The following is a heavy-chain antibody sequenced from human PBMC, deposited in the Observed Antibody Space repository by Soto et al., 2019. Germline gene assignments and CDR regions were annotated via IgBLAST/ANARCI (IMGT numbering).Heavy chain of an antibody. J-gene: IGHJ5*02. D-gene: IGHD1-1*01. CDR1: GASISGFY. CDR2: IYASGTT. V-gene: IGHV4-4*07. Sequence: KTXATLSLTCTVSGASISGFYWSWIRKSAGKGLEWIGRIYASGTTDYNPSLKSRVMMSVDTSKKQFSLKLRSVTAADTAVYYCVRHGKKTLRDWFDPCGQGISVTVSS. CDR3: VRHGKKTLRDWFDP.